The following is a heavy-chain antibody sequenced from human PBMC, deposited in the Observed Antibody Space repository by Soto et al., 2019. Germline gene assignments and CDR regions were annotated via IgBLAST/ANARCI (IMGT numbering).Heavy chain of an antibody. V-gene: IGHV3-23*01. D-gene: IGHD2-8*01. CDR1: GFTSSNYG. CDR3: GYCTRAVCPARCYYYLDV. CDR2: ITVSGDTT. Sequence: GGSLRLSCAASGFTSSNYGMSWVRQAPGKGLEWVSAITVSGDTTYYADSVKGRFTMSRDNSKNTLFLQMNSLRAEDTAVYYCGYCTRAVCPARCYYYLDVWGTGTTVTVSS. J-gene: IGHJ6*03.